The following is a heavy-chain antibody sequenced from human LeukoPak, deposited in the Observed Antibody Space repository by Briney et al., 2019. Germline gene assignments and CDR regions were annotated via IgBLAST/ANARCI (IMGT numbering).Heavy chain of an antibody. CDR2: IYTSGST. V-gene: IGHV4-61*02. Sequence: SETLSLTCTVSGGSISSGSYYWSWIRQPAGKGLEWIGRIYTSGSTNYNPSLKSRVTISVDTSKNQLFLRLSSVTAADTAVYYCARSRSGYSFGLFDHWGQGTLVTVSS. D-gene: IGHD5-18*01. CDR3: ARSRSGYSFGLFDH. CDR1: GGSISSGSYY. J-gene: IGHJ4*02.